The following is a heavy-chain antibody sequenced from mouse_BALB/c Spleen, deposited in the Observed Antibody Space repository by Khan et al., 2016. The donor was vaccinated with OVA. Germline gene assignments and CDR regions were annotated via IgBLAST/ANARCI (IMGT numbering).Heavy chain of an antibody. Sequence: VQLQESGPGLVAPSQSLSITCTVSGFSLNRYGVNWVRQPPGKGLEWLGVIWGDGNTNYHSGLISRLSINKDNSKSQVFLKLSSLQTDDTATYFCASFMISGGYYAMDYWGQGTSVTVSS. CDR3: ASFMISGGYYAMDY. V-gene: IGHV2-3*01. D-gene: IGHD2-4*01. CDR1: GFSLNRYG. CDR2: IWGDGNT. J-gene: IGHJ4*01.